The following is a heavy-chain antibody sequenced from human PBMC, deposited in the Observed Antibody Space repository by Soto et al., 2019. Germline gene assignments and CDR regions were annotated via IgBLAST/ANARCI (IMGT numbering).Heavy chain of an antibody. V-gene: IGHV3-48*03. CDR3: ASPPQGELGPIFDDY. Sequence: GGSLRLSCAASGFTFSSYEMNWVRQAPGKGLEWVSYISSSGSTIYYADSVKGRFTISRDNAKNSLYLQMNSLRAEDAAVYYCASPPQGELGPIFDDYWGQGTLVTVSS. CDR2: ISSSGSTI. CDR1: GFTFSSYE. D-gene: IGHD7-27*01. J-gene: IGHJ4*02.